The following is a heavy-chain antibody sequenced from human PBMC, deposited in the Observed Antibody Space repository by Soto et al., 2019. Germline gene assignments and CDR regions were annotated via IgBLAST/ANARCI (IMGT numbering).Heavy chain of an antibody. Sequence: PGGSMRLSCAASGFTFSDYYMSWIRQAPGKGLEWVSYISSSSSYTNYADSVKGRFTISRDNAKNSLYLQMNSLRAEDTAVYYSARDRRAYYGMDVWGQGTTVTVSS. D-gene: IGHD3-10*01. CDR2: ISSSSSYT. V-gene: IGHV3-11*05. CDR3: ARDRRAYYGMDV. J-gene: IGHJ6*02. CDR1: GFTFSDYY.